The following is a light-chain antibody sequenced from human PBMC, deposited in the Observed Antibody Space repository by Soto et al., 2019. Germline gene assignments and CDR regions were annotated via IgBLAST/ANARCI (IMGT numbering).Light chain of an antibody. CDR2: DAS. J-gene: IGKJ1*01. CDR1: QCVNSY. CDR3: QQRSNWPPWT. Sequence: EIVLTQSPATLSLSPGERATLLCRASQCVNSYLAWSQQKPGQAPRLLIYDASNRAAGIPPRFSGSGSGTDFTLTISSLGPEDFAVYYCQQRSNWPPWTFGQGTKVEIK. V-gene: IGKV3-11*01.